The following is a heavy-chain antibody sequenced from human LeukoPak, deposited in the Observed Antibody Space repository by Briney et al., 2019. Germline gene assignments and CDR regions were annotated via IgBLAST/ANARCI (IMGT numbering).Heavy chain of an antibody. D-gene: IGHD6-13*01. V-gene: IGHV4-4*07. CDR2: IDSSGET. CDR1: GDSISSQY. CDR3: ARGVGSSSSNWFDP. J-gene: IGHJ5*02. Sequence: PSETLSLTCTVSGDSISSQYWSWIRQSPGKGLEWIGRIDSSGETNYNPSLKSRVSISIDKSKGQFSLKVNSATAADTAVYYCARGVGSSSSNWFDPWGQGALVTVSS.